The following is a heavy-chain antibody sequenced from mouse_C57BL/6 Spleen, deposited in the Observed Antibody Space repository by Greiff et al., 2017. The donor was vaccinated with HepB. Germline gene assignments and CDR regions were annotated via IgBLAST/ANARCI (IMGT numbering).Heavy chain of an antibody. CDR1: GYTFTSYW. V-gene: IGHV1-55*01. Sequence: QVQLQQSGAELVKPGASVKMSCKASGYTFTSYWITWVKQRPGQGLEWIGDIYPGSGSTNYNEKFKSKATLTVDTSSSTAYMQLSSLTSEDSAVYYCARITTVVAAPFDVWGTGTTVTVSS. J-gene: IGHJ1*03. D-gene: IGHD1-1*01. CDR2: IYPGSGST. CDR3: ARITTVVAAPFDV.